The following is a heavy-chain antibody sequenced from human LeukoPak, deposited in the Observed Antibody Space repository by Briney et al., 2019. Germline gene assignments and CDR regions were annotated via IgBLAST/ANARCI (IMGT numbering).Heavy chain of an antibody. CDR1: GDSISSYY. CDR3: ARFEGYDFLTGYAYFFDH. CDR2: ISYSGMT. Sequence: SETLSLTCTVSGDSISSYYWSWIRQPPGKGLEWIGYISYSGMTNYNPSLESRVTISVDTSKNQFSLKLNSVTAADTAVCYCARFEGYDFLTGYAYFFDHWGQGTLVTVSS. V-gene: IGHV4-59*01. D-gene: IGHD3-9*01. J-gene: IGHJ4*02.